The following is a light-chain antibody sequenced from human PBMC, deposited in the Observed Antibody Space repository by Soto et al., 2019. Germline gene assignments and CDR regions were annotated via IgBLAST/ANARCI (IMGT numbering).Light chain of an antibody. CDR1: SSDVGGYNY. CDR3: CSYVGRNTYV. CDR2: DVS. Sequence: QSVLTQPRSASGSPGQSITISCTGTSSDVGGYNYVSWYQQHPAKAPKLIIFDVSKPPSGVPNRCSGSKSGNTASLTISGLRAEDEADYYCCSYVGRNTYVFGTGTKLTVL. J-gene: IGLJ1*01. V-gene: IGLV2-11*01.